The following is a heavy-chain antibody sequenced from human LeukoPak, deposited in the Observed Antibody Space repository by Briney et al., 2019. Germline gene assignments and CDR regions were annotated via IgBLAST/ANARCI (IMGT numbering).Heavy chain of an antibody. CDR3: AKDLDSGWTLDY. Sequence: GRSLRLSCAASGFTFSSYGMHWVRQAPGKGLEWVAVISYDGSNKYYADSVKGRFTISRDNSKNTLYLQMSSLRAEDTAVYYCAKDLDSGWTLDYWGQGTLVTVSS. CDR2: ISYDGSNK. CDR1: GFTFSSYG. J-gene: IGHJ4*02. V-gene: IGHV3-30*18. D-gene: IGHD6-19*01.